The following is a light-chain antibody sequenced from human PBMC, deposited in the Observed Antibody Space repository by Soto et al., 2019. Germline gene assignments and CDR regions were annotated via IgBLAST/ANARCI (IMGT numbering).Light chain of an antibody. CDR3: HQSYSTPRT. CDR1: QSISSY. V-gene: IGKV1-39*01. CDR2: AAS. J-gene: IGKJ1*01. Sequence: DIQMTQSPSSLSASVGDRVTITCRASQSISSYLNWYQQKPGKAPKLLIYAASSLQSGVPSRFSGSGSGTDFTLTISSLQPGDFGTYYCHQSYSTPRTFGQGTKVEIK.